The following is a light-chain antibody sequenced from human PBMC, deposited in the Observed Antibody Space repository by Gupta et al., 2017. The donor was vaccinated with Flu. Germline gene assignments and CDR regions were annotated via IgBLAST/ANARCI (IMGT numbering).Light chain of an antibody. J-gene: IGLJ2*01. CDR2: EVS. Sequence: QSALTQPASVSGSPGQSLTFSCTGTSSDVGAYNYVSWYQQHPGKAPKLIIYEVSNRPSGVSHRFSGSKSGNTASLTISGLQAEDEADYYCSSYTSTFTLVVFGGGTKLTVL. CDR3: SSYTSTFTLVV. CDR1: SSDVGAYNY. V-gene: IGLV2-14*01.